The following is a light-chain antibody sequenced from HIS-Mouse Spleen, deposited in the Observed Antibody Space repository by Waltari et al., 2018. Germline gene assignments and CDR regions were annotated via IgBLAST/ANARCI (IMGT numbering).Light chain of an antibody. V-gene: IGKV3-20*01. CDR1: QSVSSSC. CDR2: GAS. Sequence: DIVLTQSPATLSLSPGVRATLSCRASQSVSSSCLAWYQQKPGQAPRLLIYGASSRATGIPDRFSGSGSGTDFTLTISRLEPEDFAVYYCQQYGSSPFTFGQGTKLEIK. CDR3: QQYGSSPFT. J-gene: IGKJ2*01.